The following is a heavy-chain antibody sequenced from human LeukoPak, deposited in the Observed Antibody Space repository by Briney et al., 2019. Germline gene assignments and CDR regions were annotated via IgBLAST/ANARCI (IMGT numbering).Heavy chain of an antibody. CDR2: ISGSGGST. V-gene: IGHV3-23*01. CDR3: ARVAHPVGNSYSLYYYMDV. Sequence: PGGSLRLSCAASGFTFSSYGMSWVRQAPGKGLEWVSAISGSGGSTYYADSVKGRFTISRDNSKNTLYLQMNSLRAEDTAVYYCARVAHPVGNSYSLYYYMDVWGKGTTVTISS. CDR1: GFTFSSYG. J-gene: IGHJ6*03. D-gene: IGHD5-18*01.